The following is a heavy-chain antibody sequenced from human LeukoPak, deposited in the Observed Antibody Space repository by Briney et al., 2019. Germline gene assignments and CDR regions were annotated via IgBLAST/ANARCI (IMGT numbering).Heavy chain of an antibody. V-gene: IGHV3-21*01. CDR2: ISSSSSYI. CDR3: ARDLEEEGYYYYGMDV. CDR1: GFTFSSYS. Sequence: PGGSLRLSCAASGFTFSSYSMNWFRQAPGKGLEWVSSISSSSSYIYYADSVKGRFTISRDNAKNSLYLQMNSLRAEDTAVYYCARDLEEEGYYYYGMDVWGQGTTVTVSS. D-gene: IGHD1-1*01. J-gene: IGHJ6*02.